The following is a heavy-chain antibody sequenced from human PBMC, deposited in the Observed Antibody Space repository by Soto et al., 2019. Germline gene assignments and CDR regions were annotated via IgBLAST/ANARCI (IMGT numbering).Heavy chain of an antibody. CDR3: AKDEGYSSSWRYYFDS. CDR1: GFTFSSYA. CDR2: ISYDGSNK. D-gene: IGHD6-13*01. Sequence: LRLSCAASGFTFSSYAMHWVRQAPGKGLEWVAIISYDGSNKYYADSVKGRFTISRDNSKNTLYLQMNSLRGEDTAVYYCAKDEGYSSSWRYYFDSWGQGTLVTVSS. J-gene: IGHJ4*02. V-gene: IGHV3-30*18.